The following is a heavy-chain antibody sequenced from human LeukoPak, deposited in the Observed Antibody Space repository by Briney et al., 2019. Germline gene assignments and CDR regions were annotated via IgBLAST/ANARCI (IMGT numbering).Heavy chain of an antibody. CDR3: ARDLPPGAAGVTGPFDY. D-gene: IGHD6-13*01. CDR2: TCHTSKWYN. J-gene: IGHJ4*02. V-gene: IGHV6-1*01. CDR1: GDSVSSNSAA. Sequence: SQTLSLTCAISGDSVSSNSAAWNWIRQSPSRGLEWLGRTCHTSKWYNDYAVSVKSRITINPDTSKNQFSLQLRSVTPEDTAVYYCARDLPPGAAGVTGPFDYWGQGTLVTVSA.